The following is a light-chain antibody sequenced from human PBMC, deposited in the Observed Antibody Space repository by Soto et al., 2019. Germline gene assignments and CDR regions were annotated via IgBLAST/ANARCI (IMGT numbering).Light chain of an antibody. Sequence: QSALTQPASVSGSPGQSITISCTGTSSDVGGYNYVSWYQQHPGKAPKLVIYDVSDRPSGVSNRFSGSNSGNAASLTISGLQAEDEADYYCSSDTSSATLVSGPVTKLTVL. CDR2: DVS. CDR3: SSDTSSATLV. CDR1: SSDVGGYNY. J-gene: IGLJ1*01. V-gene: IGLV2-14*01.